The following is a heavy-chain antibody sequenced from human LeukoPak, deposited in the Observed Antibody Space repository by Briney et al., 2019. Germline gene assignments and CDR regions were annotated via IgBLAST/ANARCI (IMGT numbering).Heavy chain of an antibody. V-gene: IGHV4-59*08. Sequence: PSETLSLTCTVSGGSISSYYWSWIRQPPGKGLEWIGYIYYSGSTNHNPSLKSRVTISVDTSKNQFSLKLSSVTAADTAVYYCARLEGAAAGTLGYWGQGTLVTVSS. D-gene: IGHD6-13*01. CDR1: GGSISSYY. CDR2: IYYSGST. CDR3: ARLEGAAAGTLGY. J-gene: IGHJ4*02.